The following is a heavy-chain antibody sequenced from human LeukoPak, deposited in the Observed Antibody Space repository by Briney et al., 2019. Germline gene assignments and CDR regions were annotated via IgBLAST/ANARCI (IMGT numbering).Heavy chain of an antibody. CDR3: ARGPVSGYSYGYFDY. V-gene: IGHV4-4*07. CDR2: IYTSGST. D-gene: IGHD5-18*01. Sequence: SETLSLTCTVSGGSISSYYWSWIRQPAGKGLEWIGRIYTSGSTNYNPSLKSRVTMSVDTSKNQFSLKLRSATAADTAVYYCARGPVSGYSYGYFDYWGQGTLVTVSS. CDR1: GGSISSYY. J-gene: IGHJ4*02.